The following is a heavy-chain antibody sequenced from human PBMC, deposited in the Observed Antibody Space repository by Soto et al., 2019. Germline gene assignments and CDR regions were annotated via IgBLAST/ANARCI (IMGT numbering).Heavy chain of an antibody. CDR1: GITSSSYA. V-gene: IGHV3-23*01. Sequence: PGGSLRLSCVASGITSSSYAMGWVRQAPGRGLEWVAGISGNGGSSYYAGAVKGRFTISRDNSKNTLYLQMNSLTVEDTAVYYCAKRLFAVVVVGGYDIWGQGTMVTVS. J-gene: IGHJ3*02. CDR3: AKRLFAVVVVGGYDI. CDR2: ISGNGGSS. D-gene: IGHD2-15*01.